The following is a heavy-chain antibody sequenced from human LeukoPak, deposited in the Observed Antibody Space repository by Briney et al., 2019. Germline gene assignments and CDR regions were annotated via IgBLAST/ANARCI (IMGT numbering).Heavy chain of an antibody. CDR1: GGSISSSSYY. V-gene: IGHV4-39*01. CDR2: IYYSGST. Sequence: SETLSLTCTVSGGSISSSSYYWGWIRQPPGKGLEWIGSIYYSGSTYYSPSLKSRVTISVDTSKNQFSLKLSSVTAADTAVYYCASDLGITGTTDYWGQGTLVTVSS. CDR3: ASDLGITGTTDY. D-gene: IGHD1-7*01. J-gene: IGHJ4*02.